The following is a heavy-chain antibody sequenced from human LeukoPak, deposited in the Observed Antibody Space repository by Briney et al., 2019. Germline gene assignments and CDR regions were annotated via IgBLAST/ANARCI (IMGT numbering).Heavy chain of an antibody. J-gene: IGHJ5*02. V-gene: IGHV1-69*01. CDR2: LIPIFGTA. CDR1: GGTFSSYA. Sequence: SVKVSCKASGGTFSSYAISWVRQAPGQGLEWMGGLIPIFGTANYAQKFQGRVTITADESTSTAYMELSSLRSEDTAVYYCASERLGYCSGGSCYSARWFDPWGQGTLVTVSS. CDR3: ASERLGYCSGGSCYSARWFDP. D-gene: IGHD2-15*01.